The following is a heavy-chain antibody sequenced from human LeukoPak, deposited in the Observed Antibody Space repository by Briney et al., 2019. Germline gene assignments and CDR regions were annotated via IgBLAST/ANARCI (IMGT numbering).Heavy chain of an antibody. CDR3: ARDLYDSSGYYYAGDNAFDI. CDR1: GGSISSSSYY. V-gene: IGHV4-39*07. D-gene: IGHD3-22*01. CDR2: IYYSGST. Sequence: SEALSLTCTVSGGSISSSSYYWGWIRQPPGKGLEWLGSIYYSGSTYYNPSLKSRVTISVDTSKNQFSLKLSSVTAADTAVYYCARDLYDSSGYYYAGDNAFDIWGQGTMVTVSS. J-gene: IGHJ3*02.